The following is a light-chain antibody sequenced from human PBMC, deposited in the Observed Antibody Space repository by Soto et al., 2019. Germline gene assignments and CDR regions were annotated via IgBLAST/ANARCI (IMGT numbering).Light chain of an antibody. Sequence: DIVMTQSPDSLAVSLGERATINCKSSRSVLYSSNNKNHLAWYQQKPGQPPKLLIYWASTRESGVPDRFSGSGSETDFTLTVSSLQAEDVAVYYCQQHYSSPWTFGQGTKVEIK. CDR3: QQHYSSPWT. CDR1: RSVLYSSNNKNH. CDR2: WAS. J-gene: IGKJ1*01. V-gene: IGKV4-1*01.